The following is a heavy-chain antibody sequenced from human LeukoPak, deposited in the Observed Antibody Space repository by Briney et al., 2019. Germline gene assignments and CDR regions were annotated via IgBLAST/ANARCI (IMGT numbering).Heavy chain of an antibody. CDR1: GFTFRSYE. Sequence: GGSLRLSCAASGFTFRSYEMNWVRQAPGKGREGVSYISSRGSTIYYADSVKGRFTISRDNAKNSLYLQMNSLRAEDTAVYYCARGGQYQGFGELFGYYYYMDVWGKGTTVTVSS. V-gene: IGHV3-48*03. J-gene: IGHJ6*03. CDR2: ISSRGSTI. CDR3: ARGGQYQGFGELFGYYYYMDV. D-gene: IGHD3-10*01.